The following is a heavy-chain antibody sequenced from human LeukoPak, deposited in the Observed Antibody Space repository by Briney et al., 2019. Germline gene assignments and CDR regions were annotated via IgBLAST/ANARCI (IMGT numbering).Heavy chain of an antibody. CDR3: AGESRGWSFLDW. J-gene: IGHJ4*02. D-gene: IGHD6-19*01. Sequence: SETLSLTCTVSGGSISSYYWSWIRQPPGRGLEWIGYIYYSGSTNYNPSLKSQFTISVDTSKNQFSLKLSSVTAADAAVYFCAGESRGWSFLDWWGQGSLVTVCS. CDR2: IYYSGST. V-gene: IGHV4-59*01. CDR1: GGSISSYY.